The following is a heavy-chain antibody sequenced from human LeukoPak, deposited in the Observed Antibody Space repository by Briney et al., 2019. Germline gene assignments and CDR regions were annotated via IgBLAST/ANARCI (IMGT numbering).Heavy chain of an antibody. V-gene: IGHV3-53*01. Sequence: GGSLRLSCAASGFTVSSNYMSWVRQAPGKGLEWVSVIYSGGSTYYADSVKGRFTISRDNSKNTLYLQMNSLRAEDTAVYYWAREDFLTGFDYWGKGTLVTAPS. CDR1: GFTVSSNY. J-gene: IGHJ4*02. CDR3: AREDFLTGFDY. D-gene: IGHD3-9*01. CDR2: IYSGGST.